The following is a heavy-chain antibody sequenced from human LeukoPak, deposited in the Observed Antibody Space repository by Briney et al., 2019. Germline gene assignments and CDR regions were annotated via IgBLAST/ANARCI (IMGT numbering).Heavy chain of an antibody. CDR3: ARGFTEGIYCSSTSCYDDDY. V-gene: IGHV1-2*02. Sequence: ASVKVSCKASGYTFTGYYMHWVRQAPGQGLEWMGWINPNSGGTNYAQKFQGRVTMTRDTSISIAYMELSRLRSDDTAVYYCARGFTEGIYCSSTSCYDDDYWGQGTLVTVSS. CDR2: INPNSGGT. CDR1: GYTFTGYY. D-gene: IGHD2-2*01. J-gene: IGHJ4*02.